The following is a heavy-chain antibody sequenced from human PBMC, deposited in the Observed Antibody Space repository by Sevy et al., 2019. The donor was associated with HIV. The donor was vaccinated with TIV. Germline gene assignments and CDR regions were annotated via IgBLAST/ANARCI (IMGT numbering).Heavy chain of an antibody. CDR3: ARLDSYSIGWSPRYYFDY. CDR2: MSPGDSDP. V-gene: IGHV5-51*01. Sequence: RGESLKISCKGSAYTFTTHWIGWVRQMPGKGLEWMRIMSPGDSDPRYSPSFQVQVTMSVDKSVSTAYLQWHSLETSDTAIYYCARLDSYSIGWSPRYYFDYWGQGTLVTVSS. CDR1: AYTFTTHW. J-gene: IGHJ4*02. D-gene: IGHD6-19*01.